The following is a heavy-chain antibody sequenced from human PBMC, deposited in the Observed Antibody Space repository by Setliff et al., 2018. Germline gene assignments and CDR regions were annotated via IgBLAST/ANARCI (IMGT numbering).Heavy chain of an antibody. CDR1: GGSFSGYY. V-gene: IGHV4-34*01. J-gene: IGHJ6*03. Sequence: ASETLSLTCAVYGGSFSGYYWSWIRQPPGKGLEWIGEINHSGSTNYNPSLKSRVTISVDTSKNQFSLKLSSVTAADTAVYYCARKRFYYYYYYMDVWGKGTTVTVS. CDR2: INHSGST. CDR3: ARKRFYYYYYYMDV.